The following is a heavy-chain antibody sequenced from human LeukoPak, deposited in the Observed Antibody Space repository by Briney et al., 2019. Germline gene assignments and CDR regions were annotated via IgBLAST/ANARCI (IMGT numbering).Heavy chain of an antibody. D-gene: IGHD1-26*01. CDR3: TSIVD. CDR1: GFTFSSYS. V-gene: IGHV3-9*01. CDR2: ISSNGGNI. Sequence: SLRLSSAASGFTFSSYSMNWVRQAPGKGLEWVSGISSNGGNIGYADSVKGRFTISRDNAKNSLYLQMNSLRVEDTALYYCTSIVDWGQGALVTVSS. J-gene: IGHJ4*02.